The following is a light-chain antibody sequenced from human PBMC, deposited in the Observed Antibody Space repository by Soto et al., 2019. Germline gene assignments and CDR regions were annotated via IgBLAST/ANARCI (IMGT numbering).Light chain of an antibody. CDR1: QSVDRY. CDR3: QQRGNWPST. CDR2: NAY. V-gene: IGKV3-11*01. J-gene: IGKJ2*02. Sequence: EVVLTQSPDTLSSSPGDTATLSCRASQSVDRYFAWYQQKVGQAPRLLIYNAYTLATGVGARFTGSGSATDFSLTITSLEPEDFAVYYCQQRGNWPSTFGQGTKVEMK.